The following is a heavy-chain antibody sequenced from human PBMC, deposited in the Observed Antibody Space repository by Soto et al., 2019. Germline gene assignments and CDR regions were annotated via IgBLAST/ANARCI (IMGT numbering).Heavy chain of an antibody. J-gene: IGHJ5*02. V-gene: IGHV3-23*01. CDR1: GFTFSDYA. D-gene: IGHD3-3*02. Sequence: GGFLRLSCAASGFTFSDYAMSWVRQAPGKGLEWVSVIGGDGYNTYYADSVKGRFTISRDNSKNTLYLQMNSLRAEDTAEYYCAKGLSKFDPWGQGTLVTVSS. CDR2: IGGDGYNT. CDR3: AKGLSKFDP.